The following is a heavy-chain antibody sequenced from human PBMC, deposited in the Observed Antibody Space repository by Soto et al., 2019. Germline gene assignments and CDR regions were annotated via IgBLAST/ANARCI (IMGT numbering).Heavy chain of an antibody. Sequence: ASVKVSCKASGYTFTHHYIHWVRQAPGQGLDWVGVINPSGGRTNYAQKFQGRVTMTGDTSTRTVYMELSSLRSEDTAVYYCASRDPGTSVDYWGQGTLVTVSS. D-gene: IGHD1-7*01. V-gene: IGHV1-46*01. CDR1: GYTFTHHY. J-gene: IGHJ4*02. CDR2: INPSGGRT. CDR3: ASRDPGTSVDY.